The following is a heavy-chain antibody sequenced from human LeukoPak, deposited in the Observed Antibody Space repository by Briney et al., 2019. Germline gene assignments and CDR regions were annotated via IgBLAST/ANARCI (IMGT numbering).Heavy chain of an antibody. D-gene: IGHD2-8*02. V-gene: IGHV3-23*01. J-gene: IGHJ4*02. Sequence: GGSLRLSCAASGFTFSSYAMSWVRQPPGKGLEWVSGISGTYDNTWYADSVKGRFPISRDDSKNTVYLQMNSLRADDTAVYYCAKDYVNQGHCIGGVCYPFDYWGQGTLVTVSS. CDR1: GFTFSSYA. CDR2: ISGTYDNT. CDR3: AKDYVNQGHCIGGVCYPFDY.